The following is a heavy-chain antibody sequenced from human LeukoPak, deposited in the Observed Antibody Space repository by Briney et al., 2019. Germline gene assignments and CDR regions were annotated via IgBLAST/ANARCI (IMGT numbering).Heavy chain of an antibody. J-gene: IGHJ5*02. CDR2: FDPEDGET. V-gene: IGHV1-24*01. Sequence: GASVKVSCKVSGYTLTELSMHWVRQAPGKGLEWMGGFDPEDGETIYAQKFQGRVTMTEDTSTDTAYMEPSSLRSEDTAVYYCATLAPTYCGGDCPRNWFDPWGQGTLVTVSS. D-gene: IGHD2-21*01. CDR3: ATLAPTYCGGDCPRNWFDP. CDR1: GYTLTELS.